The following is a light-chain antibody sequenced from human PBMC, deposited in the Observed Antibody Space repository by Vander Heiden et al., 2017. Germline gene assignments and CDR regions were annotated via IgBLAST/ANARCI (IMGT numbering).Light chain of an antibody. V-gene: IGLV2-14*03. CDR1: SSDVGAYKY. J-gene: IGLJ2*01. Sequence: QSALAQPGSVSGSPGQSITISCTGTSSDVGAYKYVSWYQQHPGTAPKLIIYDVSKRPSGVSTRFSGSKSGYAASLTISGLPAEDAADYYCSAYTSSRTWVFGGGTKLTVL. CDR2: DVS. CDR3: SAYTSSRTWV.